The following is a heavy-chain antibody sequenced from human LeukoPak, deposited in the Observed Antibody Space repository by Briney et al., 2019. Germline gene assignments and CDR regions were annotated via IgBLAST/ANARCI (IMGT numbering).Heavy chain of an antibody. J-gene: IGHJ4*02. Sequence: SETLSLTCAVYGGSFSGYYWSWIRQPPGKGLEWIGEINHSGSTNYNPSLKSRVTISVDTSKNQFSLKLSSVTAADTAVYYCARVAIFGVVIIQPLYYFDYWGQGTLVTVSS. CDR1: GGSFSGYY. CDR3: ARVAIFGVVIIQPLYYFDY. D-gene: IGHD3-3*01. CDR2: INHSGST. V-gene: IGHV4-34*01.